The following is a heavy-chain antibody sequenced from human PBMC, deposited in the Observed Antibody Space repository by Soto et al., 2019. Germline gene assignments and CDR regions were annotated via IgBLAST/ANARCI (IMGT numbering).Heavy chain of an antibody. CDR2: IKQDGSEK. V-gene: IGHV3-7*05. CDR1: GFTFSSYW. CDR3: AREYYDYVWGRTDDAFDI. D-gene: IGHD3-16*01. J-gene: IGHJ3*02. Sequence: GGSLRLSCAASGFTFSSYWMSWVRQAPGKGLEWVANIKQDGSEKYYVDSVKGRFTISRDNAKNSLYLQMNSLRAEGTAVYYCAREYYDYVWGRTDDAFDIWGQGTMVTVSS.